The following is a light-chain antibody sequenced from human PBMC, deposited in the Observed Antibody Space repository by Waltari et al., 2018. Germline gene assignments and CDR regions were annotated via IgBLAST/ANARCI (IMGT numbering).Light chain of an antibody. CDR3: QQYYSIPLS. Sequence: DIVVTQSPDSLAVYLGERATINCKSSQSVLSSPKNKNYLAWYQQKPGQPPKLLIYWASTRESGVPDRFSGSGSGTEFTLTISSLQAEDVALYYCQQYYSIPLSVGGGTKVEIK. J-gene: IGKJ4*01. V-gene: IGKV4-1*01. CDR2: WAS. CDR1: QSVLSSPKNKNY.